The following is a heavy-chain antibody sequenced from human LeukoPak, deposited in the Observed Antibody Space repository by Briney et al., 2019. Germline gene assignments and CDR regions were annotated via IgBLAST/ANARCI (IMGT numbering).Heavy chain of an antibody. V-gene: IGHV3-23*01. CDR1: GFTFSSYA. D-gene: IGHD4-17*01. CDR2: ISGSGGST. J-gene: IGHJ6*02. CDR3: AKELAVTTSLSYYGMDV. Sequence: GGSLRLSCTASGFTFSSYAMTWVRQAPGKGLEWVSAISGSGGSTYYADSVKGRFTISRDNSKNTLYLQMNSLRAEDTAVYYCAKELAVTTSLSYYGMDVWGQGTTVTVSS.